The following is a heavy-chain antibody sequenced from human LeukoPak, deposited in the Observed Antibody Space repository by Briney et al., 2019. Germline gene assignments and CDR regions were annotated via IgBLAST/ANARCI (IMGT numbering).Heavy chain of an antibody. Sequence: AASVKVSCKASGYTFTGYYMHWVRQAPGQGLEWMGWISAYNGNTNYAQKLQGRVTMTTDTSTSTAYMELRSLRSDDTAVYYCARRRGYSSYFDLWGRGTLVTVSS. D-gene: IGHD5-18*01. CDR1: GYTFTGYY. CDR3: ARRRGYSSYFDL. CDR2: ISAYNGNT. V-gene: IGHV1-18*04. J-gene: IGHJ2*01.